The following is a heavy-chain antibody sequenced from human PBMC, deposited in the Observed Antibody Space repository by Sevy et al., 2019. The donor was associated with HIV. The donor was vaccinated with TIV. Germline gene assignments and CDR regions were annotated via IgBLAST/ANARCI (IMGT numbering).Heavy chain of an antibody. CDR1: GGSITSLS. Sequence: SETLSLTCTVSGGSITSLSWNWIRQPPGKGLEWIANIYYNGHINYNPSLKSRVTLSLDTSNNKFSLRLSSVTAADTAMYYCAGENAWGRGYSWGQGTLVTVSS. J-gene: IGHJ4*02. D-gene: IGHD1-26*01. CDR2: IYYNGHI. CDR3: AGENAWGRGYS. V-gene: IGHV4-59*08.